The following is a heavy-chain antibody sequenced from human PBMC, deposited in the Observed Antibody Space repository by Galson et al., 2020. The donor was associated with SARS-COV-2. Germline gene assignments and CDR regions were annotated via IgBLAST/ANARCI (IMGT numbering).Heavy chain of an antibody. Sequence: ASVKVSCKVSGYTLTELSMHWVRQAPGKGLEWMGGFDPEDGETIYAQKFQGRVTMTEDTSTDTAYMELSSLRSEDTAVYYCATYLAYYYDSSGYNYFDYWCQGTLVTVSS. CDR2: FDPEDGET. CDR3: ATYLAYYYDSSGYNYFDY. D-gene: IGHD3-22*01. J-gene: IGHJ4*02. CDR1: GYTLTELS. V-gene: IGHV1-24*01.